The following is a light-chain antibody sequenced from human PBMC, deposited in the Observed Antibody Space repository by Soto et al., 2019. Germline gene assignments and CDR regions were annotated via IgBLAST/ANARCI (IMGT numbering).Light chain of an antibody. CDR2: DAS. J-gene: IGKJ1*01. CDR3: QQYNSYSWT. V-gene: IGKV1-5*01. Sequence: MQMTQSPSSVSASVRDRVTITCRASQSISRCLAWYQQKPGKAPKLLIYDASSLESGVPARFSGSGSGTEFTLTISSLQPDDFATYYCQQYNSYSWTCGQGTKGDIK. CDR1: QSISRC.